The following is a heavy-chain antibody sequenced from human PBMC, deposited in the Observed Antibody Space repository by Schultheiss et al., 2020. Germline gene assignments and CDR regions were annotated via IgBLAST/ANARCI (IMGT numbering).Heavy chain of an antibody. D-gene: IGHD4-11*01. CDR2: IWYDGSNK. Sequence: GGSLRLSCAASGFTFSSCVMHWVRQAPGKGLEWVAVIWYDGSNKYYADSVKGRFTISRENAKNSLYLQMNSLRAEDTAVYYCAREDYSKEFDYWGQGTLVTVSS. V-gene: IGHV3-33*08. J-gene: IGHJ4*02. CDR1: GFTFSSCV. CDR3: AREDYSKEFDY.